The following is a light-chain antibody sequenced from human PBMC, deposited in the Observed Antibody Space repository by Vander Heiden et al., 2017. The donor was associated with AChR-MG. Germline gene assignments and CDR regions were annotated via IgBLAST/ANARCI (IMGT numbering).Light chain of an antibody. J-gene: IGKJ2*01. CDR2: GAS. CDR3: QHYSSSPYT. V-gene: IGKV3-20*01. Sequence: EIVLTQSPGTLSLSPGERATLSCRASQSIRSNFLAWYQQKPGQSPRLLIYGASNRATGIPDRFSGSGSGTDFTLTISRLEPADFAVYFCQHYSSSPYTFGQGTKLGIK. CDR1: QSIRSNF.